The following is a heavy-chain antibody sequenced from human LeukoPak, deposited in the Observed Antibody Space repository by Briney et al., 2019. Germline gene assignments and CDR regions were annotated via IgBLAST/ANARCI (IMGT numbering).Heavy chain of an antibody. J-gene: IGHJ5*02. CDR1: GGSIDTTIYF. V-gene: IGHV4-39*02. CDR2: IYYNGDT. CDR3: ARTLSARDWFDP. D-gene: IGHD3-3*02. Sequence: PSETLSLTCSVSGGSIDTTIYFLGWIRQPPGKGLEWIGNIYYNGDTYYNPSLESRVTLSMDTSKNRFSLRLSSVTAADTAVYYCARTLSARDWFDPWGQGTLVTVSS.